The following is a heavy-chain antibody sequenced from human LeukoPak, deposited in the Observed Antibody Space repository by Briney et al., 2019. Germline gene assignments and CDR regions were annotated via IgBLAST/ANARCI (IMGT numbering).Heavy chain of an antibody. CDR1: GYTLSSYD. J-gene: IGHJ6*03. V-gene: IGHV1-2*02. Sequence: ASVKVSCKASGYTLSSYDINWMRQAPGQGLEWMGWINPNSGGTKYAQKFQGRVTMTRDTSISTAYMEVSRLRSDDTAVYYCARTDSYYYYMDVWGKGTTVTVSS. CDR2: INPNSGGT. CDR3: ARTDSYYYYMDV.